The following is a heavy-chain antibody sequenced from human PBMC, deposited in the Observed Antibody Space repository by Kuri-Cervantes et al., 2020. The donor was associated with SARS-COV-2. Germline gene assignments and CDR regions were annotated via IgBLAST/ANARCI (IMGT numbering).Heavy chain of an antibody. V-gene: IGHV4-59*01. J-gene: IGHJ4*02. Sequence: ESLKISCTVSGGSISSYYWSWSRQPPGKGLEWIGYIYYSGSTNYNPSLKSRVTISVDTSKNQFSLKPSSVTAADTAVYYCARAGYYFDYWGQGTLVTVSS. CDR3: ARAGYYFDY. CDR1: GGSISSYY. CDR2: IYYSGST.